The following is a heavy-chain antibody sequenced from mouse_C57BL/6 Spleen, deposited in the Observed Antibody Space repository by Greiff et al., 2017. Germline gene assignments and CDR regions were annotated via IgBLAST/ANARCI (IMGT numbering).Heavy chain of an antibody. J-gene: IGHJ4*01. CDR3: ARSDYSGSEAMDY. V-gene: IGHV14-3*01. CDR1: GFNIKNTY. Sequence: VQLQQSVAELVRPGASVKLSCTASGFNIKNTYMHWVKQRPELGLEWIGRIDPANGNTKYAPKFQGKATINADTSSNTAYLQLSSLTSEDTAIYYCARSDYSGSEAMDYWGQGTSVTVSS. D-gene: IGHD1-1*01. CDR2: IDPANGNT.